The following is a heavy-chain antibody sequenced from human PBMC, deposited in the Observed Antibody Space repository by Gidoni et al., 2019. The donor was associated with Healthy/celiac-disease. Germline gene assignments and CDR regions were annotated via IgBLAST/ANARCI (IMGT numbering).Heavy chain of an antibody. D-gene: IGHD4-17*01. CDR1: GFTFSSYS. J-gene: IGHJ6*02. Sequence: EVQLVQSGGGLVKPGGSLRLSCAASGFTFSSYSMNWVRQAPGKGLEWVSSISSSSSYIYYADSVKGRFTISRDNAKNSLYLQMNSLRAEDTAVYYCARAYGDYGYYYGMDVWGQGTTVTVSS. CDR3: ARAYGDYGYYYGMDV. V-gene: IGHV3-21*01. CDR2: ISSSSSYI.